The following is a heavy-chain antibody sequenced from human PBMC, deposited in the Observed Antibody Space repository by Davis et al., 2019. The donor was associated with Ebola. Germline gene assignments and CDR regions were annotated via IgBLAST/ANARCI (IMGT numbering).Heavy chain of an antibody. D-gene: IGHD4-17*01. CDR2: IWYDGSNK. CDR3: ARDSYGPPYYGMDV. V-gene: IGHV3-33*01. J-gene: IGHJ6*02. CDR1: GFTFSSYG. Sequence: GGSLRLSCAASGFTFSSYGMHWVRQAPGKGLEWVAVIWYDGSNKYYADSVKGRFTISRDNSKNTLYLQMNSLRAEDTAVYYCARDSYGPPYYGMDVWGQGTTVTVSS.